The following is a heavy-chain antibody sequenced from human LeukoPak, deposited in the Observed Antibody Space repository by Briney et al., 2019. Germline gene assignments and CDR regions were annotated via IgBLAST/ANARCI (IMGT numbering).Heavy chain of an antibody. V-gene: IGHV3-48*04. J-gene: IGHJ4*02. CDR2: ISSGSSTI. CDR3: ARGLVVPAAGFFDY. D-gene: IGHD2-2*01. Sequence: PGGSLRLSCAASGFTFSDYSMNWVRQAPGKGLEWVSYISSGSSTIYYADSVKGRFTISRDNAKKSLYLQMSSLRAEDTAVYYCARGLVVPAAGFFDYWGQGTLVTVSS. CDR1: GFTFSDYS.